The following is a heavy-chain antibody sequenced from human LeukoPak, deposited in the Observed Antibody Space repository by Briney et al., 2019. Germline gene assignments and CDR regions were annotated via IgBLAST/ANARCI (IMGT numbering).Heavy chain of an antibody. CDR1: GFTFSSYA. J-gene: IGHJ4*02. V-gene: IGHV3-23*01. CDR3: ATYRQVLLPFES. Sequence: GGSLRLSCAASGFTFSSYAMSWVRQAPGKGLEWVSAISGSGRGGRTYYADSVRGRFTISRDNSKSTLSLQMNSLRAEDTAIYYCATYRQVLLPFESWGQGTLVTVSS. D-gene: IGHD2-8*02. CDR2: ISGSGRGGRT.